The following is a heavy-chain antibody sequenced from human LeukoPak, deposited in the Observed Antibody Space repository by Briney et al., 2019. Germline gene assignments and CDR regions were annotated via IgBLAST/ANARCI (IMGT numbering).Heavy chain of an antibody. CDR3: ARGVHRRYYDSGSYFSD. D-gene: IGHD3-22*01. CDR1: GYTFTRFY. V-gene: IGHV1-46*01. J-gene: IGHJ4*02. Sequence: ASVKVSCKASGYTFTRFYIHWVRQAPGQGLEWMGIINPSGGSGNNAQKFQGRVTMTRDMSTSTVYMELSSLRSEDTAVYYCARGVHRRYYDSGSYFSDWGQGTLVTVSS. CDR2: INPSGGSG.